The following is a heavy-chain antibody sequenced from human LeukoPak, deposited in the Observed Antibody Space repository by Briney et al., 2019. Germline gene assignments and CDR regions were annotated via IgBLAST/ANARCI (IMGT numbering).Heavy chain of an antibody. V-gene: IGHV4-59*01. D-gene: IGHD3-22*01. CDR2: IYYSGST. CDR3: ARGRDSYFPNSSGFLDY. Sequence: GSLRLSCAASGFTFSSYAMSWIRQPPGKGLEWIGYIYYSGSTNYNPSLKSRVTISVDTSKNQFSLKLSSVTAADTAVYYCARGRDSYFPNSSGFLDYWGQGTLVTVSS. CDR1: GFTFSSYA. J-gene: IGHJ4*02.